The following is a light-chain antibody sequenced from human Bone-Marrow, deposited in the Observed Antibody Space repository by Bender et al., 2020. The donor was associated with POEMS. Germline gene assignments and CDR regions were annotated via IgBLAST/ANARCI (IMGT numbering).Light chain of an antibody. Sequence: NFMLTQPHSVSESPGKTVTISCTRSSGSISRNYVQWYQQRPGSAPTTVIYEDDHRPSGVPDRFSGSKSGNTASLTIAGLQAEDEADYYCSLYTSTSTWVFGGGTKLTVL. CDR3: SLYTSTSTWV. CDR2: EDD. CDR1: SGSISRNY. V-gene: IGLV6-57*04. J-gene: IGLJ3*02.